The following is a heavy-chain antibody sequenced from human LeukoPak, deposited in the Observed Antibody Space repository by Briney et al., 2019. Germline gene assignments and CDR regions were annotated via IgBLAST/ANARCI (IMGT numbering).Heavy chain of an antibody. CDR1: GFTFSNYA. D-gene: IGHD6-19*01. V-gene: IGHV3-23*01. CDR2: MGGGGTT. J-gene: IGHJ4*02. Sequence: GGSLRLSCAASGFTFSNYAMNWVRQAPGKGLEWVSAMGGGGTTYYADYVKGRFTISRDTSKNTLYLQMNSLRAEDTAMYYCAKAGRPQAVAGWIDYWGQGTLVTVSS. CDR3: AKAGRPQAVAGWIDY.